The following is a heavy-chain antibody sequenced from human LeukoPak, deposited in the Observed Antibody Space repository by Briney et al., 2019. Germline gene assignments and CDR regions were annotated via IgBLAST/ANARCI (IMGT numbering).Heavy chain of an antibody. V-gene: IGHV3-48*02. D-gene: IGHD4-17*01. CDR2: ISSSSTI. CDR3: ARDYGDYVGWPGY. CDR1: GFTFSSYS. J-gene: IGHJ4*02. Sequence: GGSLRLSCAASGFTFSSYSMNWVRQAPGKGLEWVSYISSSSTIYYADSVKGRFTISRDNAKNSLYLQMNSLRDEDTAVYYCARDYGDYVGWPGYWGQGTLVTVSS.